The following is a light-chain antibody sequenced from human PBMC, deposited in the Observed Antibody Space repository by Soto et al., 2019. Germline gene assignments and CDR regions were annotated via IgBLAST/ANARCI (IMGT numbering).Light chain of an antibody. CDR3: NSYTTSNTRQIV. V-gene: IGLV2-14*01. CDR2: DVS. J-gene: IGLJ1*01. Sequence: QSVLTQPASVSGSPGQSITISCTGTSSDVGGYNYVSWYQQHPGKAPKFMIYDVSNRPSGVSTRFSGSKSGNTASLTISGLLAEDEADYYCNSYTTSNTRQIVFGTGTKLTVL. CDR1: SSDVGGYNY.